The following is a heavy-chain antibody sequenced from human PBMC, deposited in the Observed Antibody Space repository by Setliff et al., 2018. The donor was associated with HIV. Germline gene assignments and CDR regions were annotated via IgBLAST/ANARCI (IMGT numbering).Heavy chain of an antibody. CDR2: ISSSSSYI. CDR3: ARNQGNSFGQGFDY. J-gene: IGHJ4*02. V-gene: IGHV3-21*05. Sequence: PGGSLRLSCAASGFSFSIYEMNWVRQAPGKGLEWLSYISSSSSYIYYADSVKGRFTISRDNAKNSLYLQMNGLSTEDTAVYYCARNQGNSFGQGFDYWGQGTLVTVSS. D-gene: IGHD5-18*01. CDR1: GFSFSIYE.